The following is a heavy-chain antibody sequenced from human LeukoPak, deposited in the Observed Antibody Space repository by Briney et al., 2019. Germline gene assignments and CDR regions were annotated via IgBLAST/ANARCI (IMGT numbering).Heavy chain of an antibody. CDR3: TTDRFD. J-gene: IGHJ4*02. CDR1: GFTFSTYT. CDR2: ISSGSGFI. V-gene: IGHV3-21*03. Sequence: GGSLRLSCAASGFTFSTYTMNWVRQAPGKGLEWVSSISSGSGFIYYPDSVKGRFTISRDNAKNSLYLQMNSLRTEDTAVYYCTTDRFDWGQGTLVTVSS.